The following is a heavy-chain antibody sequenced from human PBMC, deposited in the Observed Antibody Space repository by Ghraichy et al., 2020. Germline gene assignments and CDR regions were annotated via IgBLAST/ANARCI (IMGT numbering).Heavy chain of an antibody. CDR3: ARGKVYDTYYYYYGMDV. Sequence: SETLSLTCAVYGGSFSGYYWSWIRQPPGKGLEWIGEINHSGSTNYNPSLKSRVTISVDTSKNQFSLKLSSVTAADTAVYYCARGKVYDTYYYYYGMDVWGQGTTVTVSS. J-gene: IGHJ6*02. CDR2: INHSGST. CDR1: GGSFSGYY. V-gene: IGHV4-34*01. D-gene: IGHD3-3*01.